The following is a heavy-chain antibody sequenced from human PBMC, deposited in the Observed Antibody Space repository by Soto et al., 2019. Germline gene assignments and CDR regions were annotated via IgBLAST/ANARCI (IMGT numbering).Heavy chain of an antibody. CDR2: IYWDDDK. CDR1: GFSLSTSGVG. J-gene: IGHJ5*02. D-gene: IGHD3-22*01. CDR3: AAHPKRRYYDSSGYYLPRENWFDP. Sequence: QITLKESGPTLVKPTQTLTLTCTFSGFSLSTSGVGVGWIRQPPGKALEWLALIYWDDDKRYSPSLKSRLTITKDTSKNKVVLTMTNLDPVETATYYCAAHPKRRYYDSSGYYLPRENWFDPWGQGTLVTVSS. V-gene: IGHV2-5*02.